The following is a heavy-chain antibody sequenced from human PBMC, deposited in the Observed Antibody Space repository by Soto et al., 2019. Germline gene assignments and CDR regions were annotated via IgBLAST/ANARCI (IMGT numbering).Heavy chain of an antibody. D-gene: IGHD6-13*01. Sequence: PSETLSLTCAVYGGSFRGYYWTWIRQPPGKGLEWIGEISHSGSTNYNPSLKSRVTISLDTSKNQFSLKLNSVTAADTAVYYCARQQQLAQVFDNWGLGTPVNVSS. CDR1: GGSFRGYY. V-gene: IGHV4-34*01. CDR3: ARQQQLAQVFDN. J-gene: IGHJ4*02. CDR2: ISHSGST.